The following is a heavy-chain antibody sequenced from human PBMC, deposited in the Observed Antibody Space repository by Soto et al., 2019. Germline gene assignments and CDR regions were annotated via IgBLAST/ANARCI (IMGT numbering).Heavy chain of an antibody. CDR2: ISSSSSYI. J-gene: IGHJ3*02. CDR3: ARDLPPHAFDI. CDR1: GFTFSSYS. Sequence: PGGSLRLSCAASGFTFSSYSMNWVRQAPGKGPEWVSSISSSSSYIYYADSVKGRFTISRDNAKNSLYLQMNSLRAEDTAVYYCARDLPPHAFDICGQGTMVTVSS. V-gene: IGHV3-21*01.